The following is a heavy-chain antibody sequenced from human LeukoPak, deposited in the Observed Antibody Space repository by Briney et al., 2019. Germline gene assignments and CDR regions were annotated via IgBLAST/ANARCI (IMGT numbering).Heavy chain of an antibody. CDR2: ISYDGSNK. CDR1: GFTLSSYA. CDR3: ARDFAKYDFWSGYYVPRYYFDY. D-gene: IGHD3-3*01. V-gene: IGHV3-30-3*01. J-gene: IGHJ4*02. Sequence: GGSLRLSCAASGFTLSSYAMHWVRQAPGKGLEWVAVISYDGSNKYYADSVKGRFTISRDNSKNTLYLQMNSLRAEDTAVYYCARDFAKYDFWSGYYVPRYYFDYWGQGTLVTVSS.